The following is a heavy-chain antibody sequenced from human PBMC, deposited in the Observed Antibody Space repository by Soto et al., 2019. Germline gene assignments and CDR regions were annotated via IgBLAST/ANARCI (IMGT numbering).Heavy chain of an antibody. Sequence: PSGTLSLTCAVSGGSISSGGYSWSWIRQPPGKGLEWIGYIYHSGSTYYNPSLKSRVTISVDRSKNQFSLKLSSVTAADTAVYYCARGQVVAAQHWGQGTLVTVSS. D-gene: IGHD2-15*01. CDR3: ARGQVVAAQH. CDR2: IYHSGST. CDR1: GGSISSGGYS. J-gene: IGHJ4*02. V-gene: IGHV4-30-2*01.